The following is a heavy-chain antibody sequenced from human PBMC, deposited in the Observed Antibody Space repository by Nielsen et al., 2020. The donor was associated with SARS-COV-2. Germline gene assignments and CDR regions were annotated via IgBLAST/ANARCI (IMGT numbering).Heavy chain of an antibody. Sequence: GGSLRLSCAASGFTFSSYGMHWVRQAPGKGLEWVAVIWYDGSNKYYADSVKGRFTISRDNSKNTLYLQMNSPRAEDTAVYYCASSDGSGSYPFDYWGQGTLVTVSS. CDR1: GFTFSSYG. CDR2: IWYDGSNK. J-gene: IGHJ4*02. CDR3: ASSDGSGSYPFDY. D-gene: IGHD3-10*01. V-gene: IGHV3-33*01.